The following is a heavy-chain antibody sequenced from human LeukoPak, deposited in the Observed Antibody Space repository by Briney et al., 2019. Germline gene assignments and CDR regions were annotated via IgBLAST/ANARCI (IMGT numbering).Heavy chain of an antibody. D-gene: IGHD5-18*01. CDR3: ARQMGGYSYGSTNFDY. CDR1: GYSFTSYW. CDR2: IYPGDSDT. J-gene: IGHJ4*02. V-gene: IGHV5-51*01. Sequence: GESLKISCEGSGYSFTSYWIGWVRQMPGKGLEWIGIIYPGDSDTRYSPSFQGQVTISADKSISTAYLQWSSLKASDTAMYYCARQMGGYSYGSTNFDYWGQGTLVTVSS.